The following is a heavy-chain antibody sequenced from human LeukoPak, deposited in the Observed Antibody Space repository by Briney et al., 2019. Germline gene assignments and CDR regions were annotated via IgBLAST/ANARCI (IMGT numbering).Heavy chain of an antibody. J-gene: IGHJ4*02. CDR1: GFTFSSYA. D-gene: IGHD1-26*01. V-gene: IGHV3-23*01. CDR3: AYDQRWESPHYLDS. Sequence: PGGSLRLSCAASGFTFSSYAMTWARQAPGKGLGWVSGISASGGSTYYADSVRGRFTISRDNSKNTLYVQMNSLRDEDTAVYYCAYDQRWESPHYLDSWGQGTLVTVSS. CDR2: ISASGGST.